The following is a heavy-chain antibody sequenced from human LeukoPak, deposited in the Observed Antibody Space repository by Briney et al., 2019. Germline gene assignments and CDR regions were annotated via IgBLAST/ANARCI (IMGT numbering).Heavy chain of an antibody. Sequence: ASVKVSCKASGYTFTGYYMHWVRQAPGQGLEWMGWINPNSGGANYAQKFQGRVTMTRDTSISTAYMELSRLRSDDTAVYYCARALPPYYYDSSGYYNFDYWGQGTLVTVSS. J-gene: IGHJ4*02. V-gene: IGHV1-2*02. CDR1: GYTFTGYY. D-gene: IGHD3-22*01. CDR2: INPNSGGA. CDR3: ARALPPYYYDSSGYYNFDY.